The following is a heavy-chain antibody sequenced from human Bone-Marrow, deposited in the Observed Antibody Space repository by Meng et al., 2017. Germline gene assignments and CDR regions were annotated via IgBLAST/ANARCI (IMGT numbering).Heavy chain of an antibody. CDR1: GGSISSGSYY. Sequence: SETLSLTCTVSGGSISSGSYYWSWIRPPAGKGLVWIGRIYTSGSTNYNPSLKSRVTISVDTSKNQFSLQLSDVTAADTAVYYCARGGAAAGKEPPFDYWGQGTLVTVSS. D-gene: IGHD6-13*01. J-gene: IGHJ4*02. CDR2: IYTSGST. CDR3: ARGGAAAGKEPPFDY. V-gene: IGHV4-61*02.